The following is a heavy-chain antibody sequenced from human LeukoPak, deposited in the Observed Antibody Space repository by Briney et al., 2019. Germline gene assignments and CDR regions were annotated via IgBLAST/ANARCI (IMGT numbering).Heavy chain of an antibody. V-gene: IGHV3-11*04. CDR2: ISNNANTI. D-gene: IGHD3-16*01. CDR1: GFTFNDYY. CDR3: ARDNMITSRVVDY. Sequence: GGSLRLSCAASGFTFNDYYMSWIRQAPGKGLEWVSYISNNANTIYYADSVKGRFTISRDDAKNSLYLQMNSLRADDTAVYYCARDNMITSRVVDYWGQGTLVTVSS. J-gene: IGHJ4*02.